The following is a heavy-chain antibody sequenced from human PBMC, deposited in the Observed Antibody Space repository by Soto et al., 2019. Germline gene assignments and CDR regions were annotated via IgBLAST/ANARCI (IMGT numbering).Heavy chain of an antibody. J-gene: IGHJ4*02. D-gene: IGHD5-12*01. CDR1: GESFSGYY. CDR3: AGNIVATISPFDY. V-gene: IGHV4-34*02. Sequence: QVQLQQWGAGLLKPSETLSLTCAVYGESFSGYYWCWVRQPPGKGREWIGEINHSGSTNYNPSLKSRVTMPVDTSKNQFSLKLSSVTAANTAMYYCAGNIVATISPFDYWGKGPLVTVSS. CDR2: INHSGST.